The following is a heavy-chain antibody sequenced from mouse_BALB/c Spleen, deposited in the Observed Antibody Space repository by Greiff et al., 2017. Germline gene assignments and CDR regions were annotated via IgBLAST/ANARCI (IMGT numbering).Heavy chain of an antibody. CDR3: ARDGYDY. CDR2: ISTYYGDA. Sequence: VKLQQSGAELVRPGVSVKISCKGSGYTFTDYAMHWVKQSHAKSLEWIGVISTYYGDASYNQKFKGKATMTVDKSSSTAYMELARLTSEDSAIYYCARDGYDYWGQGTTLTVSS. V-gene: IGHV1S137*01. D-gene: IGHD1-2*01. CDR1: GYTFTDYA. J-gene: IGHJ2*01.